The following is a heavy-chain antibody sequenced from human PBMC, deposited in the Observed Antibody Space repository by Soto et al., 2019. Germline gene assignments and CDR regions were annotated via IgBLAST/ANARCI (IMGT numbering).Heavy chain of an antibody. D-gene: IGHD6-13*01. V-gene: IGHV1-3*01. CDR3: VRRHVSATGIDWFDP. Sequence: AASVNVSCKSSGYTFTSYCMHWVRQAPGQRLEWMGWINAANGDTKYSPKFQGRVTITRDTSASTAYMELSSLRSEDTAVYYCVRRHVSATGIDWFDPWGQGTLVTVSS. CDR2: INAANGDT. CDR1: GYTFTSYC. J-gene: IGHJ5*02.